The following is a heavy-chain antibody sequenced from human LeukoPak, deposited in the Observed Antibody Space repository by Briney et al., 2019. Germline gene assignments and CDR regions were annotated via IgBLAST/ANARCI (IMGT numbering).Heavy chain of an antibody. CDR1: GGSXSGYY. D-gene: IGHD4-17*01. CDR3: ARGLPTVVFDY. Sequence: TLSLTCAVYGGSXSGYYWGWIRQPPGKGLEWIGEINHSGSTNYNPSLKSRVTISVDTSNTQFSLKLSSVTAADTAVYYCARGLPTVVFDYWGQGTLVTVSS. V-gene: IGHV4-34*01. CDR2: INHSGST. J-gene: IGHJ4*02.